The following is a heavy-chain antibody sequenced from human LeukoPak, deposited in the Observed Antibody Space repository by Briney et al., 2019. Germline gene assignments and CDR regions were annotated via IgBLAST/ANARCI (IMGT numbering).Heavy chain of an antibody. CDR3: AKGSYPTEFDYYYYMDV. V-gene: IGHV3-43*01. CDR2: ISWDGGST. Sequence: GSLRLSCAASGFTFDDYTMHWVRQAPGKGLEWVSLISWDGGSTYYADSVKGRFTISRDNSKNSLYLQMNSLRTEDTALYYCAKGSYPTEFDYYYYMDVWGKGTTVTVSS. J-gene: IGHJ6*03. D-gene: IGHD1-14*01. CDR1: GFTFDDYT.